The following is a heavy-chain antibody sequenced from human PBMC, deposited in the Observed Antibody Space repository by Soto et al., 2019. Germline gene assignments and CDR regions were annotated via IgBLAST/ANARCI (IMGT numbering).Heavy chain of an antibody. CDR2: INHSGST. CDR1: GGSFSGYY. J-gene: IGHJ4*02. CDR3: ARGKLSDYVWGSYTYHFDY. V-gene: IGHV4-34*01. D-gene: IGHD3-16*01. Sequence: SETLSLTCAVYGGSFSGYYWSWIRQPPGKGLEWIGEINHSGSTNYNPSLKSRVTISVDTSKNQFSLKLSSATAADTAVYYCARGKLSDYVWGSYTYHFDYWGQGTWVTVSS.